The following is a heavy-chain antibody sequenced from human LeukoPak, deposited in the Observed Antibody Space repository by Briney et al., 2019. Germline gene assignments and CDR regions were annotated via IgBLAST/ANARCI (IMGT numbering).Heavy chain of an antibody. J-gene: IGHJ6*03. CDR1: GGTFSSYA. Sequence: ASVKVSCKASGGTFSSYAISWVRQAPGQGLEWMGGIIPIFGTANYAQKFQGRVTITADESTSTAYMELSSLRSEDTAVYYCARAGYSSSWYYYYMDVWGKGTTVTISS. D-gene: IGHD6-13*01. CDR3: ARAGYSSSWYYYYMDV. CDR2: IIPIFGTA. V-gene: IGHV1-69*13.